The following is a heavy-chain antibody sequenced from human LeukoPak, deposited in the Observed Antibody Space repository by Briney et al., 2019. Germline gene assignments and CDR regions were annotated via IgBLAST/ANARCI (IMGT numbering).Heavy chain of an antibody. CDR2: ISYDGSSK. Sequence: QTGGSLRLSCAASGFTFSSYGMHWVRQAPGKGLEWVAVISYDGSSKYYADSVKGRFTISRDISKNTLYLQMNSLRPEDTAVYYCAKDGSRRDYSDSSGHIDYWGQGTLVTVSS. CDR1: GFTFSSYG. J-gene: IGHJ4*02. V-gene: IGHV3-30*18. D-gene: IGHD3-22*01. CDR3: AKDGSRRDYSDSSGHIDY.